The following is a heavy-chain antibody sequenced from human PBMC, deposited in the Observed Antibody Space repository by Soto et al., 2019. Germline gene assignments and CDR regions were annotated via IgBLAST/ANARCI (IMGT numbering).Heavy chain of an antibody. D-gene: IGHD3-10*01. J-gene: IGHJ6*03. CDR1: GGTFSSYT. CDR3: ARSFYYYGSGSYYNSDMDV. V-gene: IGHV1-69*02. CDR2: IIPILGIA. Sequence: QVQLVQSGAEVKKPGSSVKVSCKASGGTFSSYTISWVRQAPGQGLEWMGRIIPILGIANYAQKFQGRVTINADKSTSTAYMELSSLRSEDTVVYYCARSFYYYGSGSYYNSDMDVWGKGTTVTVSS.